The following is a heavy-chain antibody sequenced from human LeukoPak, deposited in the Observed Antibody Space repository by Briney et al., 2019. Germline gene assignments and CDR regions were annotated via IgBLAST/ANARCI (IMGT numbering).Heavy chain of an antibody. Sequence: SETLSLTCTVSGASISSSSYYWGWLRQPPGKGLEWIGSIYYSGSTYYNPSLKSRVTISVDTSKNQFSLKLSSVTAADTAVYYCARRYYYDSSPPDYWGQGTLVTVSS. D-gene: IGHD3-22*01. CDR1: GASISSSSYY. J-gene: IGHJ4*02. CDR3: ARRYYYDSSPPDY. V-gene: IGHV4-39*01. CDR2: IYYSGST.